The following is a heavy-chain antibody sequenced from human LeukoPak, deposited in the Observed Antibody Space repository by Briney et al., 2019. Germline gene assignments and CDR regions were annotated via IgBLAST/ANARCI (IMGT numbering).Heavy chain of an antibody. Sequence: NPSETLSLTCTVSGGSISSGGYYWSWIRQRPGKGLEWIGYIYYSGSTYYNPSLKSRVTISVDTSKNQFSLKLSSVTAADTAVYYCARARIAVAGTYYYYYGMDVWGQGTTVTVSS. CDR2: IYYSGST. CDR3: ARARIAVAGTYYYYYGMDV. D-gene: IGHD6-19*01. V-gene: IGHV4-31*03. J-gene: IGHJ6*02. CDR1: GGSISSGGYY.